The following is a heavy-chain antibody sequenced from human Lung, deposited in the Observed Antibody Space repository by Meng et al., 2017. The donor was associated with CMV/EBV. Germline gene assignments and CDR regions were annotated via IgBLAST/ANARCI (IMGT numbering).Heavy chain of an antibody. CDR3: ARGQWHSLDY. D-gene: IGHD6-19*01. Sequence: QVQLVESGGGGVQPGRSLRLSCAASGFSFSSYAMHGAGQAPGKGLEWVAVISYDGSKKYYADSVKGRFTISRDNSKNTLYLQMNSLRAEDTAVYYCARGQWHSLDYWGQGTLVTVSS. J-gene: IGHJ4*02. CDR2: ISYDGSKK. V-gene: IGHV3-30-3*01. CDR1: GFSFSSYA.